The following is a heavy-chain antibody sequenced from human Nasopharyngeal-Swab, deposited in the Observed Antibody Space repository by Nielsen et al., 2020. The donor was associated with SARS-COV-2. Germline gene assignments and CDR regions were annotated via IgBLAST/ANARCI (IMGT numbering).Heavy chain of an antibody. V-gene: IGHV3-21*06. J-gene: IGHJ4*02. CDR2: ISISSRYI. CDR3: AREWLSGGRSFDY. D-gene: IGHD2-15*01. Sequence: GESLKISCAASGFTFSAYGMNWARQAPGKGLEWVSSISISSRYIYYADSLKGRFTISRDNAKNSLYLQMNSLRADDTAVYYCAREWLSGGRSFDYWGQGTLVTVSS. CDR1: GFTFSAYG.